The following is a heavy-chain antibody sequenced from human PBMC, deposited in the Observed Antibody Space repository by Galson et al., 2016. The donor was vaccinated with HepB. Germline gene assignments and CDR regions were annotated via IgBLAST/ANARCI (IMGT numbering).Heavy chain of an antibody. J-gene: IGHJ4*02. CDR2: IKSKSDGGTT. CDR3: STDLYSYYMGIRYFDY. V-gene: IGHV3-15*07. Sequence: SLRLSCAASGFTFSNAWMNWVRQAPGKGLEWVGRIKSKSDGGTTGYAAPVKGRFTISRDDSKNTLYLQMNSLKTEDTAVYFCSTDLYSYYMGIRYFDYWGQGTLVTVSS. D-gene: IGHD4-11*01. CDR1: GFTFSNAW.